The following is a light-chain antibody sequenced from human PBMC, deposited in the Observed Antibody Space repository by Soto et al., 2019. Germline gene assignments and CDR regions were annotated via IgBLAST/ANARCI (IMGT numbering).Light chain of an antibody. CDR1: QSVTNSY. J-gene: IGKJ2*01. CDR2: GAS. V-gene: IGKV3-20*01. Sequence: EIVLTQSPDTLSLSPGERVTLSCRASQSVTNSYLAWYQQKPGQGPRLLIHGASSRATGTPDRFSGSGSGTDFTLTISRLEPEDFAVYYCHHYGSSPYTFGQGTKLEIK. CDR3: HHYGSSPYT.